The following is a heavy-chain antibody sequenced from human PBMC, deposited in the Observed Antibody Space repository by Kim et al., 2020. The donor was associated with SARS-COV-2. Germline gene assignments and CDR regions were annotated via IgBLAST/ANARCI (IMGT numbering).Heavy chain of an antibody. J-gene: IGHJ6*02. Sequence: GYAQKFQGRVTMTRNTSISTAYLELSSLRSEDTAVYYCATQLMVYYGMDVWGQGTTVTVSS. CDR3: ATQLMVYYGMDV. D-gene: IGHD2-2*01. V-gene: IGHV1-8*01.